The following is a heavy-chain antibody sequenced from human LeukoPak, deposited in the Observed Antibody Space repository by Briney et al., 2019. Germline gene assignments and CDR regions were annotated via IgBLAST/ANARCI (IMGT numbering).Heavy chain of an antibody. CDR1: GGTFSSYA. J-gene: IGHJ4*02. V-gene: IGHV1-69*06. CDR3: ARERWYYGSGNYYPYDY. Sequence: GASVKVSCKASGGTFSSYAISWVRQAPGQGLEWMGGIIPIFGTANYAQKFQGRVTITADKSTSTAYMELSSLRSEDTAVYYCARERWYYGSGNYYPYDYWGQGTLVTVSS. CDR2: IIPIFGTA. D-gene: IGHD3-10*01.